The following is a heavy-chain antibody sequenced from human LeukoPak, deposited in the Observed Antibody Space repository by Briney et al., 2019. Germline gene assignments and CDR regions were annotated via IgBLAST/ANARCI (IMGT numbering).Heavy chain of an antibody. CDR2: INWNGGST. CDR3: ARDIGVAGNLENDY. CDR1: GFTVSSNS. J-gene: IGHJ4*02. V-gene: IGHV3-20*04. Sequence: GGSLRLSCTVSGFTVSSNSWSWVRQAPGKGLEWVSGINWNGGSTGYADSVKGRFTISRDNAKNSLYLQMNSLRAEDTALYYCARDIGVAGNLENDYWGQGTLVTVSS. D-gene: IGHD6-19*01.